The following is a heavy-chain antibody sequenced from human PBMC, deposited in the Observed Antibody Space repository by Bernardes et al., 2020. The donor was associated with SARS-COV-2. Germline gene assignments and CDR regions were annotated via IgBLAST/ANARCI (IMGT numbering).Heavy chain of an antibody. CDR1: GFSFSDYG. D-gene: IGHD3-10*01. CDR2: IWYNGITK. CDR3: ASYNGPGNVVY. V-gene: IGHV3-33*01. Sequence: GGSLRLSCAASGFSFSDYGMHWVRQAPGMGLEWVAVIWYNGITKDYADSVKGRFTISRDNSKNTLYLEMNTLRDEDTAVYYCASYNGPGNVVYWGQGTLGTVSS. J-gene: IGHJ4*02.